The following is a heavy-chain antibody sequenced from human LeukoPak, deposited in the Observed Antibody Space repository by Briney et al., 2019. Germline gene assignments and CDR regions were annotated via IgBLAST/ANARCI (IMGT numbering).Heavy chain of an antibody. CDR3: ARGVEEATLLSGGDY. Sequence: GASVKVSCKTSGYTFTTYYIHWVRQGPGQGLEWMGMIDPNTGSTSFAQKFQGRVTMTRDTSTATVYVALSSLRSEDTAVFYCARGVEEATLLSGGDYWGQGTLVTVSS. V-gene: IGHV1-46*01. J-gene: IGHJ4*02. D-gene: IGHD5-12*01. CDR1: GYTFTTYY. CDR2: IDPNTGST.